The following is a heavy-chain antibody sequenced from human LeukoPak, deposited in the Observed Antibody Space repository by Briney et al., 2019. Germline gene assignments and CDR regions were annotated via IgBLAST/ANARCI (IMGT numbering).Heavy chain of an antibody. Sequence: GGSLRLSCEASGFSFSTDAMTWVRQAPGKGLQWVSVTYSGGSTNYADSVKGRFSISRDNSKNTLYLQMTSLRAEDTAVYYCARVDVVTVGKNAFDIWGQGTMVTVSS. D-gene: IGHD4-23*01. CDR2: TYSGGST. J-gene: IGHJ3*02. CDR3: ARVDVVTVGKNAFDI. CDR1: GFSFSTDA. V-gene: IGHV3-53*01.